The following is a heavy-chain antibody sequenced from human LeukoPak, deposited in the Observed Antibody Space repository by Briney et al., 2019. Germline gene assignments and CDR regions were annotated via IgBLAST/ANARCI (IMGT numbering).Heavy chain of an antibody. V-gene: IGHV3-74*01. D-gene: IGHD2-21*01. CDR3: AKDFRIGYSAHFDY. CDR2: LPPDELDI. J-gene: IGHJ4*02. CDR1: GFTFTNYW. Sequence: GGSLRLSCAASGFTFTNYWMHWVRQAPGMGLVWVSRLPPDELDIIYADSVKGRFTVSRDNSKNTLYLQMDSLRGEDTAVYYCAKDFRIGYSAHFDYWGQGALVTVSS.